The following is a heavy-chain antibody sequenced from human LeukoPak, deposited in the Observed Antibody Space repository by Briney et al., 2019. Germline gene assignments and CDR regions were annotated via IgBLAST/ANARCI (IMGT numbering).Heavy chain of an antibody. CDR3: ARGRDYYDSSGYYPPLGMDV. D-gene: IGHD3-22*01. CDR1: GFTFSSYS. CDR2: ISSSSSYI. V-gene: IGHV3-21*01. J-gene: IGHJ6*02. Sequence: GGSLRLSCAASGFTFSSYSMNWVRQAPGKGLEWVSSISSSSSYIYYADSVKGRFTISRDNAKNSLYLQMNSLRAEDTAVYYCARGRDYYDSSGYYPPLGMDVWGQGTTVTVSS.